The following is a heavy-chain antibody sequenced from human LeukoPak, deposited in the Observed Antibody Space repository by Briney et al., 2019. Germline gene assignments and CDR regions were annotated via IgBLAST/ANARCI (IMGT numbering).Heavy chain of an antibody. CDR2: INHSGST. CDR3: ARGTRTSYFDY. V-gene: IGHV4-34*01. Sequence: SETLSLTCAFYGGSFSGYYWSWIRQPPGKGLEGIGEINHSGSTNYNPSLKSRVTISVDTSKNQFSLKLSSVTAADTAVYYCARGTRTSYFDYWGQGTLVTVSS. CDR1: GGSFSGYY. J-gene: IGHJ4*02.